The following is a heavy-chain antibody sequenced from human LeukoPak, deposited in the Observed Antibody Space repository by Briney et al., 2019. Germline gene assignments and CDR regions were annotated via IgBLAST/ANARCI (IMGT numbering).Heavy chain of an antibody. J-gene: IGHJ4*02. D-gene: IGHD6-13*01. CDR2: INHSGST. Sequence: SETLSPTCAVHGGSFSGYYWSWLRQPPGKGLEWIGEINHSGSTNYNPSLKSRVTISVDTSKNQFSLKLSSVTAADTAVYYCASLSYSSSWYPDYWGQGTLVTVSS. CDR3: ASLSYSSSWYPDY. CDR1: GGSFSGYY. V-gene: IGHV4-34*01.